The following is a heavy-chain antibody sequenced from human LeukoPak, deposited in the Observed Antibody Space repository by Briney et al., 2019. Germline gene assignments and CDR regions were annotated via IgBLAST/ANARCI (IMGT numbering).Heavy chain of an antibody. Sequence: GVSLRLSCEASGFTFSTYEMNWVRQTPGKGLEWVSCIGSSGSTIYYADSVKGRFTISRDNGKNSLYLHMNSLRAEDTAVYYCASASTLTGYLGFDDWGQGTLVTVSS. CDR1: GFTFSTYE. J-gene: IGHJ4*02. V-gene: IGHV3-48*03. D-gene: IGHD3-9*01. CDR2: IGSSGSTI. CDR3: ASASTLTGYLGFDD.